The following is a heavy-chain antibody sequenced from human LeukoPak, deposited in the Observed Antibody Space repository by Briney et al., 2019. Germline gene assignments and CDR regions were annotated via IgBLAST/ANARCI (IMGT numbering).Heavy chain of an antibody. Sequence: PSETLSLTCTVSGGSISSYCWSWIRQPPGKGLEWIGYIYYSGSTNYNPSLKSRVTISVDTSKNQFSLKLSSVTAADTAVYYCARVAGTTFDYWGQGTLVTASS. CDR3: ARVAGTTFDY. V-gene: IGHV4-59*01. CDR2: IYYSGST. D-gene: IGHD6-19*01. J-gene: IGHJ4*02. CDR1: GGSISSYC.